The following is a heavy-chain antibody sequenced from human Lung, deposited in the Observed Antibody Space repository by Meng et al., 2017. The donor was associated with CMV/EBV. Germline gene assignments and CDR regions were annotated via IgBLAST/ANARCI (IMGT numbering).Heavy chain of an antibody. CDR1: GYTFTGYY. CDR2: INPNSGGT. J-gene: IGHJ5*02. CDR3: ARVYGSGINWFDP. V-gene: IGHV1-2*02. Sequence: ASVKVSCKASGYTFTGYYMHWVRQAPGQGLEWMGWINPNSGGTNYAQKFQGRVTMTRDTSISTAYMELSRLRSDDTAVYYCARVYGSGINWFDPWGQGTLVTFSS. D-gene: IGHD3-10*01.